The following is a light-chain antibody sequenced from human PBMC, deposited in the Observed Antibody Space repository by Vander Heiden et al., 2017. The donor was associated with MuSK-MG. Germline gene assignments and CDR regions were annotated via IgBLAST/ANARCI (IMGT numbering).Light chain of an antibody. V-gene: IGLV1-51*01. Sequence: QSVFTQPPSVSAAPGQKVTIFCSGSSSNIGSQYVSWYQQVPGNAPKRRRYDNNKRPSGIPDRFAGSKSGTSETLGIYGLQTGDEADDYCGYWDNSLISEGFGGGTEMTVL. CDR3: GYWDNSLISEG. J-gene: IGLJ3*02. CDR1: SSNIGSQY. CDR2: DNN.